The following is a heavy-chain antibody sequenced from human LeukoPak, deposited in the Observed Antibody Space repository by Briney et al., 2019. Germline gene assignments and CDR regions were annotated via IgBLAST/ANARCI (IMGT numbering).Heavy chain of an antibody. CDR3: ARGRTEDIVVVVAATFFWFDP. CDR2: ISHSGTI. CDR1: GGSISSSNSY. J-gene: IGHJ5*02. D-gene: IGHD2-15*01. V-gene: IGHV4-39*01. Sequence: SETLSLTCIVSGGSISSSNSYWDWIRQPPGRGLEWIGDISHSGTINYNPSLRTRVTISADTSKNQFSLKLNSVTAADTAVYYCARGRTEDIVVVVAATFFWFDPWGQGTLVTVSS.